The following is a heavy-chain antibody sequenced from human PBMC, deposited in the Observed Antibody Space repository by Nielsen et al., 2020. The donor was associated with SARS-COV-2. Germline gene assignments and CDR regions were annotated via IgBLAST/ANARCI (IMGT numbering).Heavy chain of an antibody. CDR3: ARVLQLWLDYYYYYMDV. V-gene: IGHV3-53*01. Sequence: GRSLRLSCAASGFTVSSNYMSWVRQAPGKGLEWVSVIYSGGSTYYADSVKGRFTISRDNSKNTLYLQMNSLRAEDTAVYYCARVLQLWLDYYYYYMDVWGKGTTVTVSS. D-gene: IGHD5-18*01. CDR1: GFTVSSNY. CDR2: IYSGGST. J-gene: IGHJ6*03.